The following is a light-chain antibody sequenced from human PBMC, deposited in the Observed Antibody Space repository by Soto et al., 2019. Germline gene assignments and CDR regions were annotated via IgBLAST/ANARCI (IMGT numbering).Light chain of an antibody. CDR1: SSDIGSYDL. V-gene: IGLV2-23*02. CDR2: EVY. J-gene: IGLJ2*01. Sequence: QSVLTQPASVSGSPGQSITISCNGTSSDIGSYDLVSWYQQHPGKAPKLIIYEVYKRPSGVSNRFSGSKSGNTASLTISGLQAEDEADYFCCSFVSSVTIFGGGTMLTVL. CDR3: CSFVSSVTI.